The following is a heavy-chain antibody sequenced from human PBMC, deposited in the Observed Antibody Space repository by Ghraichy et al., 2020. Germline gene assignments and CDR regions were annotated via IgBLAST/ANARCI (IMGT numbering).Heavy chain of an antibody. CDR2: IKQDGSET. CDR3: ARDYYYYSSGFFGRFDS. D-gene: IGHD3-22*01. J-gene: IGHJ4*02. CDR1: GFILSNYW. Sequence: GGSLRLSCAASGFILSNYWMSWVRQPPGKGLEWVATIKQDGSETYYVGSVKGRFTVSRDNAKNSLYLQMSSLSAEDTAVYYCARDYYYYSSGFFGRFDSWGQGAPVTFSS. V-gene: IGHV3-7*03.